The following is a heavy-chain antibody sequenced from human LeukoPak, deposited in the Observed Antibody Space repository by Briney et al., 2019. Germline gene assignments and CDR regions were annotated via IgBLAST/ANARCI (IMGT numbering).Heavy chain of an antibody. CDR3: ARDVFRGTAAAADYFDY. J-gene: IGHJ4*02. CDR2: ISYDGSNK. D-gene: IGHD6-13*01. CDR1: GFTFSSYG. V-gene: IGHV3-30*03. Sequence: GGSLRLSCAASGFTFSSYGMHWVRQAPGKGLEWVAVISYDGSNKYYADSVKGRFTISRDNAKNTLYLQMNSLRAEDTAVYYCARDVFRGTAAAADYFDYWGQGTLVTVSS.